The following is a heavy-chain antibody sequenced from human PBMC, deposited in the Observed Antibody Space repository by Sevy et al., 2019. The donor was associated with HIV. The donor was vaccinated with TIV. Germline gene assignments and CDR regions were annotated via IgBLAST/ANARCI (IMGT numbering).Heavy chain of an antibody. D-gene: IGHD4-17*01. CDR1: GFTFSNYA. V-gene: IGHV3-23*01. CDR3: ADRLPWDYYGMDV. J-gene: IGHJ6*02. Sequence: GGSLRLSCVASGFTFSNYAMTWVRQAPGKGLQWVSSISGSGGTTYYADSVKGRFTISRDNSKNTLFLQMNSLRAEDTAVYYCADRLPWDYYGMDVWGQGTTVTVSS. CDR2: ISGSGGTT.